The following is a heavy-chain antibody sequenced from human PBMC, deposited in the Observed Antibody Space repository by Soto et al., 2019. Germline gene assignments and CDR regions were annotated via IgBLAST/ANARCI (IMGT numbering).Heavy chain of an antibody. CDR3: ARHKTNGNTMIVVVTNNWFDP. J-gene: IGHJ5*02. D-gene: IGHD3-22*01. CDR1: GGSISSSSYY. V-gene: IGHV4-39*01. Sequence: QLQLQESGPGLVKPSETLSLTCTVSGGSISSSSYYWGWIRQPPGKGLEWIGSIYYSGSTYYNPSLKSRVTISGDTSKTQFSLKLSSVTAADTAVYYCARHKTNGNTMIVVVTNNWFDPWGQGTLVTVSS. CDR2: IYYSGST.